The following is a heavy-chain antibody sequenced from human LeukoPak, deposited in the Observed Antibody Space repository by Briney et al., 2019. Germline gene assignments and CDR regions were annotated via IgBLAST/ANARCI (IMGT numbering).Heavy chain of an antibody. CDR2: IYHSGST. Sequence: SETLSLTCTVSGYSISSGYYWGWIRQPPGKGLEWIGSIYHSGSTYYNPSLKSRVTISVDKSKNQFSLKLSSVTAADTAVYYCARDPYSGSYYHAFDIWGQGTMVTVSS. V-gene: IGHV4-38-2*02. CDR3: ARDPYSGSYYHAFDI. D-gene: IGHD1-26*01. J-gene: IGHJ3*02. CDR1: GYSISSGYY.